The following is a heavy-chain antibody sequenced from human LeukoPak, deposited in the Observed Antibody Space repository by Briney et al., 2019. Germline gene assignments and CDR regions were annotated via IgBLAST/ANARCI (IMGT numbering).Heavy chain of an antibody. D-gene: IGHD2-8*01. CDR2: IYSGGST. CDR1: GFTVSSNY. V-gene: IGHV3-66*01. J-gene: IGHJ3*02. Sequence: PGESLRLSCAASGFTVSSNYMSWVRQAPGKGLEWVAVIYSGGSTYCADSVKGRFTISRDNSKNTLYLQMNSLRAEDTAVYYCARDYVWDAFDIWGQGTMVTVSS. CDR3: ARDYVWDAFDI.